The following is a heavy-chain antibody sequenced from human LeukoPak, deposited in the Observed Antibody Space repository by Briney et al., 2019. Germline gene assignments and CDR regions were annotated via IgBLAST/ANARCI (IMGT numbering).Heavy chain of an antibody. V-gene: IGHV4-34*01. Sequence: SETLSLTCAVYGGSFSGYYWSWIRQPPGKGLEWIGEINHSGSTNYNPSLKSRVTISVDTSKNQFSLKLSSVTAADTAVYYCARGPRGYSGYGLLRFDYWGQGTLVSVSS. CDR3: ARGPRGYSGYGLLRFDY. D-gene: IGHD5-12*01. CDR1: GGSFSGYY. J-gene: IGHJ4*02. CDR2: INHSGST.